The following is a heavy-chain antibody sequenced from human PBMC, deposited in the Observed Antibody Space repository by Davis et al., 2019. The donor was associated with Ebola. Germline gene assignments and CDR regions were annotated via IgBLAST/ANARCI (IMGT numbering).Heavy chain of an antibody. J-gene: IGHJ4*02. CDR3: AKDVNDFWSGYYTGGYFDY. CDR2: IYSGGST. D-gene: IGHD3-3*01. V-gene: IGHV3-53*01. CDR1: GFAVSSNY. Sequence: PGGSLRLSCAASGFAVSSNYMRWVRQDPSQGLRWVSVIYSGGSTYYADSVKGRFTISRDNAKNSLYLQVNSLRAEDTAVYYCAKDVNDFWSGYYTGGYFDYWGQGTLVTVSS.